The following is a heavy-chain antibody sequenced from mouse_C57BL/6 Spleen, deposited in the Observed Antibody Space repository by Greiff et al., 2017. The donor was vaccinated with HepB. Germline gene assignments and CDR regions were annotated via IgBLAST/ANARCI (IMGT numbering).Heavy chain of an antibody. CDR1: GYAFSSSW. CDR2: IYPGDGDT. Sequence: VKLVESGPELVKPGASVKISCKASGYAFSSSWMNWVKQRPGKGLEWIGRIYPGDGDTNYNGKFKGKATLTADKSSSTAYMQLSSLTSEDSAVYFCASLITTVVATGDYWGQGTTLTVSS. D-gene: IGHD1-1*01. V-gene: IGHV1-82*01. CDR3: ASLITTVVATGDY. J-gene: IGHJ2*01.